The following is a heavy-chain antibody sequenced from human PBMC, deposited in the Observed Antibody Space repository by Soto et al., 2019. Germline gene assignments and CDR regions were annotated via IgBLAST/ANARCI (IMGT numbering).Heavy chain of an antibody. CDR2: ITGSGGST. D-gene: IGHD3-10*01. CDR1: LFSFSDYA. J-gene: IGHJ4*02. CDR3: AKDRGRLIAQSYFDY. Sequence: PRLSCAASLFSFSDYAMSWVRHAPGKGLEWVSAITGSGGSTYSADSVEGRFTISRDNSKNTLYLQMNSLRAEDTAVYYCAKDRGRLIAQSYFDYSGQRILLALCS. V-gene: IGHV3-23*01.